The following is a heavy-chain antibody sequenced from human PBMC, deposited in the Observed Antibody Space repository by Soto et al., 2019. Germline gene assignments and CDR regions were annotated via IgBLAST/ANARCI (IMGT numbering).Heavy chain of an antibody. CDR3: ARVERGTATTVVDAFDI. CDR2: MSHSGGT. J-gene: IGHJ3*02. D-gene: IGHD1-1*01. CDR1: GGFVSSGSYY. V-gene: IGHV4-34*01. Sequence: QVQLQQWGAGLLKPSEILSLTCAVYGGFVSSGSYYWSWIRQPPGKGLEWIGEMSHSGGTNFNPSLRSRVTISVDTSKNQFSLKMSSVTAADTALYYCARVERGTATTVVDAFDIWGPGTMVTVSS.